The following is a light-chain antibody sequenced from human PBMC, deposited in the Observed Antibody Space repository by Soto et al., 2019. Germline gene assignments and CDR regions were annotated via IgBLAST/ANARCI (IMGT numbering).Light chain of an antibody. V-gene: IGKV1-39*01. CDR1: QSISSY. J-gene: IGKJ1*01. CDR3: HQSYSTPRT. Sequence: DIQMTQSPSSLSASVGDRVTITCRASQSISSYLNWYQQKPAKAPHLLIYAASSLQSGVPSRLSGSGSGTDFSLTISSLPPDDFAAYYCHQSYSTPRTFGQGTKVEIK. CDR2: AAS.